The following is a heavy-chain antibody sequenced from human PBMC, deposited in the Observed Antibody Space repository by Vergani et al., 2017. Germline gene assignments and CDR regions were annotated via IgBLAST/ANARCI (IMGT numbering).Heavy chain of an antibody. CDR1: GGSISSGSYY. D-gene: IGHD4-17*01. Sequence: QVQLQESGPGLVKPSQTLSLTCTVSGGSISSGSYYWSWIRQPAGKGLEWVSTINIGGRTSYADSVKGRLTLTRDDSKNTLHLQMNSLRPEDTAVYYCARGMTTETTDLDGFDIWGQGTMVSVSS. J-gene: IGHJ3*02. CDR2: INIGGRT. CDR3: ARGMTTETTDLDGFDI. V-gene: IGHV4-61*02.